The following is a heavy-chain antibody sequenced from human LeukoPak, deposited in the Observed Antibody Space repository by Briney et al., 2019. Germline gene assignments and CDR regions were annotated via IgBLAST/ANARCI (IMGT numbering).Heavy chain of an antibody. D-gene: IGHD6-13*01. CDR2: TYYRSKWYN. CDR1: GDSVSSNSAA. Sequence: SQTLSLTCAISGDSVSSNSAAWHWIRPPPSRGLEWLGRTYYRSKWYNDYAVSVKGRIAINPDTSKNQFSLQLNSVTPEDTAVYYCARAKGRSPLFDYWGQGTLVTVSS. V-gene: IGHV6-1*01. J-gene: IGHJ4*02. CDR3: ARAKGRSPLFDY.